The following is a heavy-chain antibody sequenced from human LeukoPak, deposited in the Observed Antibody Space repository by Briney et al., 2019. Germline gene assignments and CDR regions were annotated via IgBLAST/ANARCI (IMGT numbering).Heavy chain of an antibody. CDR1: DDSISSGSHY. D-gene: IGHD2-2*01. Sequence: SETLSLTCTVSDDSISSGSHYWSWIRQPAGKGLEWIGRIYNGGTTTNYNPSLKSRVTISVDTSKSQFFLKLNSVTAADTALYYCARALTSTRNAFHIWGQGTMVTVSS. J-gene: IGHJ3*02. V-gene: IGHV4-61*02. CDR3: ARALTSTRNAFHI. CDR2: IYNGGTTT.